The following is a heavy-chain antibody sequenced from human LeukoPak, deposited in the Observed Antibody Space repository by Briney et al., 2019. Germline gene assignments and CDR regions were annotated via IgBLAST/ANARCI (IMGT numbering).Heavy chain of an antibody. D-gene: IGHD3-22*01. Sequence: GGSLRLSCAASGFTFSSYAMHWVRQAPGRGLEWVAVISYDGSNKYYADSVKGRFTISRDTSKNTLYLQMNSLRAEDTAVYYCAKSFFDSSGYYYNYWGQGTLVIVSS. CDR3: AKSFFDSSGYYYNY. J-gene: IGHJ4*02. V-gene: IGHV3-30*04. CDR2: ISYDGSNK. CDR1: GFTFSSYA.